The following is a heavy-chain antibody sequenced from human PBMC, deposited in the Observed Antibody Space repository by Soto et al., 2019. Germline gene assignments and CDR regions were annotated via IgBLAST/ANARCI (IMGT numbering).Heavy chain of an antibody. CDR3: ARLSRAYCISTSCASTFDY. CDR2: INPNSGGT. V-gene: IGHV1-2*04. CDR1: GYTFTGYY. Sequence: ASVTVSCTASGYTFTGYYMDWVRQAPGQGLEWMGWINPNSGGTNYAQKFQGWVTMTRDTSISTAYMELSRLRSDDTAVYYCARLSRAYCISTSCASTFDYWGQGTLVTVSS. J-gene: IGHJ4*02. D-gene: IGHD2-2*01.